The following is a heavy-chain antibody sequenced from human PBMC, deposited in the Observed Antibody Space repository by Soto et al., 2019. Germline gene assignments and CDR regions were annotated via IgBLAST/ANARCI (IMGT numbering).Heavy chain of an antibody. V-gene: IGHV4-59*01. J-gene: IGHJ4*02. CDR1: GGSISSYY. CDR3: ARGTIMTTVTYYYFDY. CDR2: IYYSGST. D-gene: IGHD4-17*01. Sequence: SETLSLTCTVSGGSISSYYWSWIRQPPGKGLEWIGYIYYSGSTNYNPSLKSRVTISVDTSKNQFSLKLSSVTAADTAVYYCARGTIMTTVTYYYFDYWGQGTLVTVSS.